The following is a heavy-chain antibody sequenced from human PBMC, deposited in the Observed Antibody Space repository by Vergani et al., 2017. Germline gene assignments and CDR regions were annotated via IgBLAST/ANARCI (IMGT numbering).Heavy chain of an antibody. CDR2: VDPEDGET. Sequence: EVQLVQSGAEVKKPGATMKISCKVSGYTFTDHYMHWVKQGPGKGLEWMGLVDPEDGETIYAEQFKGRVTIAADTSTDTAHLELSSLRSEDTGVYYCATPQTGTTGGMEVWGQGTTVIVSS. CDR1: GYTFTDHY. CDR3: ATPQTGTTGGMEV. V-gene: IGHV1-69-2*01. J-gene: IGHJ6*02. D-gene: IGHD4-17*01.